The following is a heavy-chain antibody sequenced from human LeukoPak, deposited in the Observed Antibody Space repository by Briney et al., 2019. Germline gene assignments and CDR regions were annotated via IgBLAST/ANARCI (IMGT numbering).Heavy chain of an antibody. J-gene: IGHJ4*02. CDR3: ARGGPLRSGYSTSHFDY. D-gene: IGHD3-3*01. CDR1: GFTFSTYA. V-gene: IGHV3-23*01. Sequence: GGSLRLSCAASGFTFSTYAMSWVRQAPGKGLEWVSAISGSGGSTLYADSVKGRFTISRDNSKNTLYLQMNSLRAEDTAVYYCARGGPLRSGYSTSHFDYWGQGTLVTVSS. CDR2: ISGSGGST.